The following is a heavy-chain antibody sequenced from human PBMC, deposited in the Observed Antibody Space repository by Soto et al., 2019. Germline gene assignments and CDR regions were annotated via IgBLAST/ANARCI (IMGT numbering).Heavy chain of an antibody. CDR1: GGTFSSYA. Sequence: QVQLVQSGAEVKKPGSSVKVSCKASGGTFSSYAISWVRQAPGQGLEWMGGIIPIFGTANYAQKFQGRVTITADESTSKAYMGLSSLRSEDTAVYYCARRARGYSYGYFYYGMDVWGQGTTVTVSS. V-gene: IGHV1-69*01. D-gene: IGHD5-18*01. J-gene: IGHJ6*02. CDR3: ARRARGYSYGYFYYGMDV. CDR2: IIPIFGTA.